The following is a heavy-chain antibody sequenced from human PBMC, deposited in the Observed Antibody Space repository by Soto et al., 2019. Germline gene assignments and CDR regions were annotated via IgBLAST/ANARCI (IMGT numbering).Heavy chain of an antibody. D-gene: IGHD5-12*01. CDR1: GGSFSGYY. Sequence: SETLSLTCAVYGGSFSGYYWSWIRQPPGKGLEWIGEINHSGSTNYNPSLKSRVTISVDTSKNQFSLKLSSVTAADTAVYYCARAPRYDPFDYWGQGTLVTVSS. CDR2: INHSGST. CDR3: ARAPRYDPFDY. V-gene: IGHV4-34*01. J-gene: IGHJ4*02.